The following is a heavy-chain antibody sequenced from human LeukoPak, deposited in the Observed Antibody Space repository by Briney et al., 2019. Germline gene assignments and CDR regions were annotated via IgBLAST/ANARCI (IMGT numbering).Heavy chain of an antibody. J-gene: IGHJ4*02. CDR1: GFTFSTYA. CDR2: ISASGVTT. D-gene: IGHD2/OR15-2a*01. V-gene: IGHV3-23*01. Sequence: GGSLRLSCAVSGFTFSTYAMSWVRQAPGKGLEWVSAISASGVTTNYADSVKGRFTVSRDNAKNTLYLQMNSLRAEDTAVYYCARDNRSFDYWGQGTLVTVSS. CDR3: ARDNRSFDY.